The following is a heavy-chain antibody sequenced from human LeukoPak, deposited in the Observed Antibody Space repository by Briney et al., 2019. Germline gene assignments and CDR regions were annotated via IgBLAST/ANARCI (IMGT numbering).Heavy chain of an antibody. CDR1: GGSISSYY. V-gene: IGHV4-59*01. Sequence: SETLSLTCTVSGGSISSYYWSWIRQPPGKGLEWIGYIYYSGSTNYNPSLKSRVTISVDTSKNQFSLKLSSVTAADTAVYYCARGLRCFDWLPNYYYYYMDVWGKGTTVTISS. D-gene: IGHD3-9*01. CDR2: IYYSGST. J-gene: IGHJ6*03. CDR3: ARGLRCFDWLPNYYYYYMDV.